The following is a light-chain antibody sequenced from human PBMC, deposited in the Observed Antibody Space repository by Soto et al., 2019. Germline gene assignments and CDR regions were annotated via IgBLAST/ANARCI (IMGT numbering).Light chain of an antibody. CDR2: GAS. Sequence: EIVLTQSPGTLSLSPGEEATLSFSASQSVDSNYLAWYQQKPGQTPRLIIYGASSLESGVPSRFSGSGSGTEFTLTISSLQPDDFATYYCQQYNSYSRTFGQGTKVDIK. V-gene: IGKV3-20*01. J-gene: IGKJ1*01. CDR3: QQYNSYSRT. CDR1: QSVDSNY.